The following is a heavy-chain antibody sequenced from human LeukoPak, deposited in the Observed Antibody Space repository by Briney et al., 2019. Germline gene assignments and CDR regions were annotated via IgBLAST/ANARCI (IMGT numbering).Heavy chain of an antibody. CDR2: IYPGDSDT. J-gene: IGHJ4*02. D-gene: IGHD3-10*01. CDR3: ARRSPIYGSGSYMDY. Sequence: GESLKISCKGSGYSFTSYWIGWVRQMPGKRLEWMGIIYPGDSDTRYSPSFQGQVTISADKSISTAYLQWSSLKASDTAMYYCARRSPIYGSGSYMDYWGQGTLVTVSS. V-gene: IGHV5-51*01. CDR1: GYSFTSYW.